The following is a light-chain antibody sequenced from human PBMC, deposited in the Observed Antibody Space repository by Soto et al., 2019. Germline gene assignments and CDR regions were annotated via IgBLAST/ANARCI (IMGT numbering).Light chain of an antibody. CDR1: QNIDNY. CDR3: QESYTTPAVS. V-gene: IGKV1-39*01. J-gene: IGKJ4*01. CDR2: ATS. Sequence: DLQMTQSPSSLSASLVDRVTITCRASQNIDNYLNWYQQKPGKAPKLLIYATSTLQSGVPSRFSGSGSGTEFTLTISSLQAEDFATYFCQESYTTPAVSFGGGTKVAIK.